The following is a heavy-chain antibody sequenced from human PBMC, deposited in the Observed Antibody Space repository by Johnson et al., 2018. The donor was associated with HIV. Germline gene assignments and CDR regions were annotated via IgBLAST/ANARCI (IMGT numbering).Heavy chain of an antibody. CDR3: AVIVVVITTRSDAFDI. CDR1: GFTLSSYD. J-gene: IGHJ3*02. CDR2: IGTTGDT. Sequence: VQLVESGGGLVQPGGSLRLSCAASGFTLSSYDIHWVRQATGKGLEWVAAIGTTGDTYYADSVKGRFTISRDNSKNTLYLQMNSLRAEDTAVYYCAVIVVVITTRSDAFDIWGQGTMVTVSS. D-gene: IGHD3-22*01. V-gene: IGHV3-13*01.